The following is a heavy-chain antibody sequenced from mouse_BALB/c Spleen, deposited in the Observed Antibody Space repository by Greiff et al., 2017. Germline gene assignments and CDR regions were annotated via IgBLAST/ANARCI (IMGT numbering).Heavy chain of an antibody. CDR3: ARDRSPYWYFDV. V-gene: IGHV1S29*02. J-gene: IGHJ1*01. CDR2: IYPYNGGT. CDR1: GYTFTDYN. Sequence: EVKVVESGPELVKPGASVKISCKASGYTFTDYNMHWVKQSHGKSLEWIGYIYPYNGGTGYNQKFKSKATLTVDNSSSTAYMELRSLTSEDSAVYYCARDRSPYWYFDVWGAGTTVTVSS.